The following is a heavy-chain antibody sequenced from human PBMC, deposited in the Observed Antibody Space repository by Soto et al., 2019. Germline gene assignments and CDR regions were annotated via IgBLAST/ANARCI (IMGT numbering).Heavy chain of an antibody. V-gene: IGHV3-23*01. CDR2: ISGGGDTS. CDR3: AKEGTSGLYYFDY. D-gene: IGHD6-19*01. Sequence: GGSLRLSCAFSGFTFSNYPIIWGRQAPGKGLEWVPIISGGGDTSYYADSVKGRFTISRDNSRNTLYLQMNSLRAGDSAKYYCAKEGTSGLYYFDYWGPGTLVTVS. J-gene: IGHJ4*02. CDR1: GFTFSNYP.